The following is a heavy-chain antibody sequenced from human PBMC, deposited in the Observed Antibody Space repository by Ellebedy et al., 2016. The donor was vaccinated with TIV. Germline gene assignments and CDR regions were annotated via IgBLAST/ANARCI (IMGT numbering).Heavy chain of an antibody. CDR1: GYTFTSYY. CDR2: INPSGGST. D-gene: IGHD6-13*01. Sequence: ASVKVSXXASGYTFTSYYMHWVRQAPGQGLEWMGIINPSGGSTSYAQKFQGRVTMTRDTSTSTVYMELSSLRSEDTAVYYCARGVSTDGSLAAAATLDYWGQGTLVTVSS. CDR3: ARGVSTDGSLAAAATLDY. V-gene: IGHV1-46*01. J-gene: IGHJ4*02.